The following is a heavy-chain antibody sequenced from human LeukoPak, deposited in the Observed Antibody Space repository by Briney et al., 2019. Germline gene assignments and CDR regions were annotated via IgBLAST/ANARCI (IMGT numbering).Heavy chain of an antibody. CDR3: ATATVAGRGYYFDY. CDR1: GFTFSNYA. CDR2: ISGSGGGT. V-gene: IGHV3-23*01. J-gene: IGHJ4*02. D-gene: IGHD6-19*01. Sequence: GGSLRLSCAASGFTFSNYAMSWVRQAPGEGLEWVSAISGSGGGTYYADSVKGRFTISRDNSKNTLYLQMNSLRVEDTAVYYCATATVAGRGYYFDYWGQGTLVTVSS.